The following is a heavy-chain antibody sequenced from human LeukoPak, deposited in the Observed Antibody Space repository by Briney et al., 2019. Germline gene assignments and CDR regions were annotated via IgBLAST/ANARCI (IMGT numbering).Heavy chain of an antibody. CDR2: ISSSSSYI. CDR3: ARLSEDDYIWGSYRRSYFDF. D-gene: IGHD3-16*02. V-gene: IGHV3-21*01. CDR1: GFIFRDYS. J-gene: IGHJ4*02. Sequence: GGSLRLSCAASGFIFRDYSMAWVRQPPGRGLEWVSSISSSSSYIYYGDPVKGRLTISRDNAKNSLFLQVNSVRAEDTAVYYCARLSEDDYIWGSYRRSYFDFWGQGALVTVSS.